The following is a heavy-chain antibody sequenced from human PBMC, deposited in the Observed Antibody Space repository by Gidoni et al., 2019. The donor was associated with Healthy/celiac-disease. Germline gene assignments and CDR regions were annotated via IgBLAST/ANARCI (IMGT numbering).Heavy chain of an antibody. CDR2: ISSSSSYI. V-gene: IGHV3-21*01. D-gene: IGHD3-3*01. CDR3: ARRWESGITIFGVDYYYMDV. Sequence: EVQLVESGGGLVKPGGSLRLSCAASGFTFSSYSMNWVRQAPGTGLEWVSSISSSSSYIYYADSVKGRFTISRDNAKNSLYLQMNSLRAEYTAVYYCARRWESGITIFGVDYYYMDVWGKGTTVTVSS. CDR1: GFTFSSYS. J-gene: IGHJ6*03.